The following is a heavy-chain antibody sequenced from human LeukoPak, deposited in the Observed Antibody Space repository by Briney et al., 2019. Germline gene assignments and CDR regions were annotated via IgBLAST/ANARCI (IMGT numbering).Heavy chain of an antibody. D-gene: IGHD3-22*01. CDR3: ARMYYYDSSGSYDAFDI. V-gene: IGHV4-39*07. J-gene: IGHJ3*02. CDR1: GGSMRSSRYY. CDR2: INHSGST. Sequence: SETLSLTCTVSGGSMRSSRYYWGWIRQPPGKGLEWIGEINHSGSTNYNPSLKSRVTISVDTSKNQFSLKLSSVTAADTAVYYCARMYYYDSSGSYDAFDIWGQGTMVTVSS.